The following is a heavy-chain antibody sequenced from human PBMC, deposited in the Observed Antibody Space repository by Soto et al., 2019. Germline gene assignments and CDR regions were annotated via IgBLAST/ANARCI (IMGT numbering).Heavy chain of an antibody. CDR2: IWYDGSNK. V-gene: IGHV3-33*01. J-gene: IGHJ6*04. Sequence: QVQLVESGGGVVQPGRSLRLSCAASGFTFSSYGMHWVRQAPGKGLEWVAVIWYDGSNKYYADSVKGRFTISRDNSKNTLYLQLNSLRAEDTAVYYCARAAYGDYYYYGMAVWGKGTTVTVSS. D-gene: IGHD4-17*01. CDR3: ARAAYGDYYYYGMAV. CDR1: GFTFSSYG.